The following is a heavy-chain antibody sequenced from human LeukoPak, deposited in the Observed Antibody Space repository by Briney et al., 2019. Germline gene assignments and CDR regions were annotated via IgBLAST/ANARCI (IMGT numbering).Heavy chain of an antibody. CDR3: ARRRYYDSSVYAFDI. J-gene: IGHJ3*02. CDR2: IYPGDSDT. Sequence: GESLKISCKGSAYTFTSYWIAWVRQMPGKGLEWMGIIYPGDSDTRYSPSFQGQVTISADKSISTAYLPWSSLKASDTAMYYCARRRYYDSSVYAFDIWGQGTMVTVSS. CDR1: AYTFTSYW. D-gene: IGHD3-22*01. V-gene: IGHV5-51*01.